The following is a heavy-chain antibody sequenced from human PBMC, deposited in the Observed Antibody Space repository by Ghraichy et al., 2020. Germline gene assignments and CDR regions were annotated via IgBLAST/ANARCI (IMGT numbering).Heavy chain of an antibody. CDR1: GGTFSRYT. J-gene: IGHJ6*02. CDR3: ATSAGKFNSSFYVSPYFYPMDV. Sequence: SVKVSCKASGGTFSRYTITWVRQAPGQGLEWMGGIIPILGTTSYAQKFQTRVTITTDEATSTAYMELTTLSSHETAMYYCATSAGKFNSSFYVSPYFYPMDVWGPGSPVTVSS. D-gene: IGHD2/OR15-2a*01. V-gene: IGHV1-69*16. CDR2: IIPILGTT.